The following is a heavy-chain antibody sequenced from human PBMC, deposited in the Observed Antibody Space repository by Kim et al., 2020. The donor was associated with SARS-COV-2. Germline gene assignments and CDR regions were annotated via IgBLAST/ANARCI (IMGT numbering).Heavy chain of an antibody. CDR1: GVSISSHC. J-gene: IGHJ6*02. CDR2: IYYSGST. Sequence: SETLSLTCTVSGVSISSHCWSWIRQPPGKVLEWIGYIYYSGSTNYNPSLKSRVTISVDTSKNQFSLKLSSVTAADTAVYYCARGVRRWLQLKPDAMDVWGQGTTVTVSS. CDR3: ARGVRRWLQLKPDAMDV. V-gene: IGHV4-59*11. D-gene: IGHD5-12*01.